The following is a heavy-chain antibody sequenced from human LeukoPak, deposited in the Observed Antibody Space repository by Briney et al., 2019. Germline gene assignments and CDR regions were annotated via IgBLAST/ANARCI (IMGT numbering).Heavy chain of an antibody. CDR1: GFTFSDAC. D-gene: IGHD1-7*01. CDR2: VKSKTDGGTT. Sequence: PGGSLRLSCVASGFTFSDACMSWVRQAPGKGLEWVGRVKSKTDGGTTDYPAPIKDRFTVSRDDSKNTLYLQMNSLKTEDTAVYYCTTEYNWNYVHWGQGTLVTVSS. CDR3: TTEYNWNYVH. V-gene: IGHV3-15*01. J-gene: IGHJ4*01.